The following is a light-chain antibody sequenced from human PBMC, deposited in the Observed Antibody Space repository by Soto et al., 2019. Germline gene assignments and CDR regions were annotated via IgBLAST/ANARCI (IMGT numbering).Light chain of an antibody. CDR2: KAS. V-gene: IGKV1-5*03. CDR1: QSISSW. CDR3: QQYNSFPT. Sequence: DIQVTQSPSTLSASVGDRVTITCRARQSISSWLAWYQQKPGKAPKLLIYKASSLESGVPSRFSGSGSGTEFTLTISSLQPDDLATYYCQQYNSFPTFGQGTKGEIK. J-gene: IGKJ1*01.